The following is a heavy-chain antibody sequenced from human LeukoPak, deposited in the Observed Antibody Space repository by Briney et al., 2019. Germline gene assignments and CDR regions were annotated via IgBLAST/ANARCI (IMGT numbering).Heavy chain of an antibody. D-gene: IGHD1-26*01. CDR3: AKDMMAIVGGTTSAFDM. V-gene: IGHV3-7*03. CDR1: GFTFSSYW. Sequence: GGSLRLSCAASGFTFSSYWMSWVRQAPGKGLEWVANIKQDGSEKYYVDSVKGRFTISRDNAKKSLYLQMNSLRAEDTALYYCAKDMMAIVGGTTSAFDMWGQGTMVTVSS. J-gene: IGHJ3*02. CDR2: IKQDGSEK.